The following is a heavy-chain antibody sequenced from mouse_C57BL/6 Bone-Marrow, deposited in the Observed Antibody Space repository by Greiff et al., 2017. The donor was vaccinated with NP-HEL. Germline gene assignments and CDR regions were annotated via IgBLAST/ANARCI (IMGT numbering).Heavy chain of an antibody. Sequence: EVHLVESGGGLVKPGGSLKLSCAASGFTFSSYAMSWVRQTPEKRLEWVATISDGGSYTYYPDNVKGRFTISRDNAMNNLYLQMSHLKSEDTAMYYCARDNYGSSYWYFDVWGTGTTVTVSS. V-gene: IGHV5-4*01. J-gene: IGHJ1*03. D-gene: IGHD1-1*01. CDR3: ARDNYGSSYWYFDV. CDR1: GFTFSSYA. CDR2: ISDGGSYT.